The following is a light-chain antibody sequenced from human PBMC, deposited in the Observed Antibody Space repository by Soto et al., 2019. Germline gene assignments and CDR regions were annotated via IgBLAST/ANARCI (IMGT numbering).Light chain of an antibody. Sequence: QSALTQPASVSGSCGQSITISCTGTNIDIRGYNYVSWHKQQPGKVTKLMIYDVSKRPSGFSNRFSGSKSGDTASLSISWLQVEDEADYYCTSYTSSSTHVFGSGTKVTVL. V-gene: IGLV2-14*01. CDR2: DVS. CDR3: TSYTSSSTHV. J-gene: IGLJ1*01. CDR1: NIDIRGYNY.